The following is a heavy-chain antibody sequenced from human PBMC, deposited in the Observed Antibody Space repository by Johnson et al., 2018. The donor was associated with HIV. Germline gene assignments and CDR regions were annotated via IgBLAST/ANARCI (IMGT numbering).Heavy chain of an antibody. J-gene: IGHJ3*02. Sequence: EKLVESGGGVVQPGGSLRLSCAGSGFTFSDYFMSYIRQSPGKGLEWVSAISGSGGSTYYADSVKGRFTISRYNSKNTLYLQMNSLRAEDTAVYYCAREDQNWNYDHAFDIWGQGTMVTVYS. CDR3: AREDQNWNYDHAFDI. CDR1: GFTFSDYF. CDR2: ISGSGGST. V-gene: IGHV3-23*04. D-gene: IGHD1-7*01.